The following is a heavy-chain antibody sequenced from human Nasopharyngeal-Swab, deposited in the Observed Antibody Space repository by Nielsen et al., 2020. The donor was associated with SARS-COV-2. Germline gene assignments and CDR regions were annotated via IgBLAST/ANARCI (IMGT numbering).Heavy chain of an antibody. CDR1: EFTFSSYW. CDR2: INQDGTEK. CDR3: AKLTDYYYYMDV. J-gene: IGHJ6*03. D-gene: IGHD3-9*01. V-gene: IGHV3-7*03. Sequence: GESLKISCAASEFTFSSYWMSWVRQPPGKGLEWVANINQDGTEKYYADSVKGRFTISRDNAKNSLYLQMNSLRAEDTALYYCAKLTDYYYYMDVWGKGTTVTVSS.